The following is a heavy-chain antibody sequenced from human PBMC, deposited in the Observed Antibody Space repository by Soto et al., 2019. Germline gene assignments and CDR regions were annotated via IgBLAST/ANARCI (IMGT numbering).Heavy chain of an antibody. CDR1: GGSITSDYSC. D-gene: IGHD7-27*01. J-gene: IGHJ4*02. CDR2: IFDSGTT. V-gene: IGHV4-30-4*01. Sequence: QVPLQESGPGLVKPSQTLSLTCTVSGGSITSDYSCWSWIRQPPGEGLEWIGHIFDSGTTYTNPSRRSQVAISLDTSKNHFSLTLRSVTAADTAVYYCARGPSGDKVHYWGQGALVTVSS. CDR3: ARGPSGDKVHY.